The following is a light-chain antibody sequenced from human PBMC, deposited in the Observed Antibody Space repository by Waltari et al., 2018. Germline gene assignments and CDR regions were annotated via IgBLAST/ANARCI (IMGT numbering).Light chain of an antibody. Sequence: EIVLTQSQGTLSLSPGERATLSCRSSQSVRGSLAWYQQKAGQAPRLLIYGASSRATGIPDRFSGGGSGTDFSLTISRLEPEDVAVYYCQHYVRLPATFGQGTKVEI. CDR1: QSVRGS. CDR3: QHYVRLPAT. J-gene: IGKJ1*01. V-gene: IGKV3-20*01. CDR2: GAS.